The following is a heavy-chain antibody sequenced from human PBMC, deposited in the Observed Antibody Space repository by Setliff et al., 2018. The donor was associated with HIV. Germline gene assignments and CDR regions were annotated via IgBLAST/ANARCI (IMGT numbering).Heavy chain of an antibody. CDR1: GFTFGDYE. CDR3: VREGWTLLRYVDWLLSYMDV. V-gene: IGHV3-74*01. J-gene: IGHJ6*03. Sequence: GGSLRLSCVASGFTFGDYEMNWVRQAPGKGLVWVSRINTDGSDTNYADSVKGRFIISRDNTKNTVYLQMNRLRVEDTAVYYCVREGWTLLRYVDWLLSYMDVWGKGTTVTVSS. D-gene: IGHD3-9*01. CDR2: INTDGSDT.